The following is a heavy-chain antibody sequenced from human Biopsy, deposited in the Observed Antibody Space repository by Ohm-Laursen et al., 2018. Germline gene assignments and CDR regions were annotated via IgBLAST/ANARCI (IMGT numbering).Heavy chain of an antibody. Sequence: SDTLSLTCTVSGGSITSDYWNWIRQPPGKGLQVIGYISSGGRAKYNPSLKSRLTISLDTSKNQLSLRLSSVTAADSAIYYCARERQFRFLEGAFDYWGQGILVTVSS. CDR2: ISSGGRA. D-gene: IGHD3-3*01. CDR3: ARERQFRFLEGAFDY. J-gene: IGHJ4*02. V-gene: IGHV4-59*01. CDR1: GGSITSDY.